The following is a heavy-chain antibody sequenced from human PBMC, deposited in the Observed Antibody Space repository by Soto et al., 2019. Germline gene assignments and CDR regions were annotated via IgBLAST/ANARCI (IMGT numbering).Heavy chain of an antibody. Sequence: QVQLVESGGGVVQPGRSLRLSCAASGFTFSSYGMHWVRQAPGKGLEWVAVIAYDGSNKYYADSVKGRFTISRDNSKNTLYLHINSLRAEATSVYYCAKAQSYDYYYGRDVWGHGTTVTVSS. J-gene: IGHJ6*02. V-gene: IGHV3-30*18. CDR2: IAYDGSNK. CDR1: GFTFSSYG. CDR3: AKAQSYDYYYGRDV.